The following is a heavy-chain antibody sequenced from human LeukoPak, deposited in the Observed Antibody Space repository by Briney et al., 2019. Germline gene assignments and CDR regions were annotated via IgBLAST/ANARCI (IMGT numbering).Heavy chain of an antibody. D-gene: IGHD3-3*01. CDR3: AKHRGARVQGVDY. V-gene: IGHV3-23*01. J-gene: IGHJ4*02. CDR1: GFTFSSYA. Sequence: GGSLRLSCAASGFTFSSYAMSWVRQAPGEGLEWVSTISGGGGGTYYADSVKGRFTISRDNSKNTLYLQMNSLSAEDTAVYYCAKHRGARVQGVDYWGQGTLVTVSS. CDR2: ISGGGGGT.